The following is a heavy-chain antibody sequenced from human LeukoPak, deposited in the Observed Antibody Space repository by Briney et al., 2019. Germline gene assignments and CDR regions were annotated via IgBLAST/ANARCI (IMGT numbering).Heavy chain of an antibody. CDR1: GFTFSSYS. CDR2: ISSSSSTI. J-gene: IGHJ4*02. CDR3: ARDLRLRGPTGGY. Sequence: GGSLRLSCAASGFTFSSYSMNWVRQAPGKGVEGVPYISSSSSTIYYADSVKGRFTISRDNAKNSLYLQMNSLRDEDTAVYYCARDLRLRGPTGGYWGQGTLVTVSS. D-gene: IGHD4-17*01. V-gene: IGHV3-48*02.